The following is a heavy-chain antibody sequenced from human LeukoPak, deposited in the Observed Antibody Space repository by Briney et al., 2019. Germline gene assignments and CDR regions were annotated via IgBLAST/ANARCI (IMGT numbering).Heavy chain of an antibody. CDR3: AREGDVYSFDY. Sequence: GASVKVSCKASGYTFTSYFIHWVRQAPGQGLEWMGIINPTTGSTSNAQKFQGRVAVTRDTSTSTVYVEVSSLTSEDTAVYYCAREGDVYSFDYWGQGTLVTVSS. D-gene: IGHD5-24*01. CDR1: GYTFTSYF. V-gene: IGHV1-46*01. J-gene: IGHJ4*02. CDR2: INPTTGST.